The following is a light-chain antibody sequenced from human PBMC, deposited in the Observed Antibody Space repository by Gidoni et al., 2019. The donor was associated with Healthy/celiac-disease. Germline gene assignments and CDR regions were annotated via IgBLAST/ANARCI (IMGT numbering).Light chain of an antibody. J-gene: IGKJ1*01. CDR3: QQYYSSRT. Sequence: DIVMTHSPDSLAVSLGERATINCKSSQSVLYSTNNKNYLAWYQQKPGQPPKPRIYWASTRESGVPDRFSGSGSGTDFTLTISSLQAEDVAVYYCQQYYSSRTFGQGTKVEIK. V-gene: IGKV4-1*01. CDR1: QSVLYSTNNKNY. CDR2: WAS.